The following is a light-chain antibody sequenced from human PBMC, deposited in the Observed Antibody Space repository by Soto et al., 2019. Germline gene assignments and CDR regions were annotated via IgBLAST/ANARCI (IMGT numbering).Light chain of an antibody. V-gene: IGKV1-5*03. CDR1: QSISSW. CDR2: KAS. Sequence: DIQMTQSPSTLSASVGDRVTITCRASQSISSWLAWYQQKPGKAPKLLIYKASSLESGVPSRFSGSGSGTEFTLTISSLHPDDFATYYCQQYNSYWTFGQGTKLEIK. CDR3: QQYNSYWT. J-gene: IGKJ2*01.